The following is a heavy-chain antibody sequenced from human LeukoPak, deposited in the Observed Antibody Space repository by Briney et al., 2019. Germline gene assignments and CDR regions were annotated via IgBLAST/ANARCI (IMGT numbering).Heavy chain of an antibody. CDR2: ISSISSYI. Sequence: SGGSLRLSCAASGFTFSSYSMSWVRQAPGKGLEWVSSISSISSYIYNADSVKGRFTISRDNAKNSLFLQMNSLRAEDTAVYYCARGNTIIGMVHFDHWGQGTLVTVSS. CDR1: GFTFSSYS. D-gene: IGHD3-9*01. CDR3: ARGNTIIGMVHFDH. V-gene: IGHV3-21*01. J-gene: IGHJ4*02.